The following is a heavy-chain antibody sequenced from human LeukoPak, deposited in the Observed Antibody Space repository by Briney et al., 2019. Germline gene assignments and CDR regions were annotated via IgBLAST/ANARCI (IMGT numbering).Heavy chain of an antibody. CDR2: INHSGST. CDR3: ASSPLYYYDSSGYYSY. CDR1: GGSLSGYY. V-gene: IGHV4-34*01. J-gene: IGHJ4*02. D-gene: IGHD3-22*01. Sequence: SETLSLTCAVYGGSLSGYYWSWIRQPPGKGLEWIGEINHSGSTNYNPSLKSRVTISVDTSKNQFSLKLSSVTAADTAVYYCASSPLYYYDSSGYYSYWGQGTLVTVSS.